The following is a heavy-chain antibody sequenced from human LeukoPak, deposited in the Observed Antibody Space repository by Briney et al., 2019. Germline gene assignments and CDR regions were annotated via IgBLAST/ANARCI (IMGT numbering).Heavy chain of an antibody. V-gene: IGHV3-13*01. CDR2: IGTGGHT. CDR3: TRGGLEAPCDV. D-gene: IGHD5-24*01. CDR1: GFTFSNYD. J-gene: IGHJ3*01. Sequence: GGSLRLSCSASGFTFSNYDMRWVRQERGKGLEWVSSIGTGGHTYYAPSVKGRFTISRENDKNSLYLQMNSLGAGDTAIYYCTRGGLEAPCDVWGQGTMVAVSS.